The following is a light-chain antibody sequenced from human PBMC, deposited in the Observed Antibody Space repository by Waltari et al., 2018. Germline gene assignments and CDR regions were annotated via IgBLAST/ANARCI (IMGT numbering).Light chain of an antibody. J-gene: IGKJ1*01. V-gene: IGKV3-20*01. CDR3: QHYVRLPVT. Sequence: EIVLTQSPGTLSLSPGERVTLSCRASQSICTFLAWYPQKPGPPPRLLIYGASIRAAGIPDRVSGSGSGTDFSLTISRLEPEDFAVYYCQHYVRLPVTFGQGTKVQIK. CDR2: GAS. CDR1: QSICTF.